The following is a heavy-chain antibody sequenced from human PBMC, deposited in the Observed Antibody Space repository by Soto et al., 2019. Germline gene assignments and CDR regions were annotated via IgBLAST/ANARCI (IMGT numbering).Heavy chain of an antibody. D-gene: IGHD1-26*01. CDR3: ARDFGKWELAPFDY. J-gene: IGHJ4*02. V-gene: IGHV1-18*01. Sequence: ASVKVSCKASGYTFTSYGISWVRQAPGQGLEWMGWISAYNGNTNYAQKLQGRVTMTTDTSTSTAYMELRSLRSDDTAVYYCARDFGKWELAPFDYSGQGTLVTVSS. CDR2: ISAYNGNT. CDR1: GYTFTSYG.